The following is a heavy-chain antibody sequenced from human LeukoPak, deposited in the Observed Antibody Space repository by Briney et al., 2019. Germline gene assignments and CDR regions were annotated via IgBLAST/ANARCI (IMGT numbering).Heavy chain of an antibody. V-gene: IGHV3-11*01. J-gene: IGHJ6*02. CDR1: GFIFSDYY. Sequence: GGSLRLSCAASGFIFSDYYMSWIRQAPGKGLEWVSYISSSGSTIYYADSVKGRFTISRDNAKNSLYLQMNSLRAEDTAVYYCARDERAGRGPRDVWGQGTTVTVSS. CDR3: ARDERAGRGPRDV. CDR2: ISSSGSTI. D-gene: IGHD3-10*01.